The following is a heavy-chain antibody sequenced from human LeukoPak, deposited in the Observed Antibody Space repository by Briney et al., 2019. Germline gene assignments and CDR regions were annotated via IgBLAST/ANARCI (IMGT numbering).Heavy chain of an antibody. CDR1: VYTFTSYG. J-gene: IGHJ5*02. CDR2: ISAYNGNT. V-gene: IGHV1-18*01. Sequence: ASVNVSCKASVYTFTSYGISWVRQAPGQGIEWMGWISAYNGNTNYAQKLQGRVTMTTDTSTSTAYMELRSLRSDDTAVYYCARDQVQLERRGLRRYGWFDPWGQGTLVTVSS. D-gene: IGHD1-1*01. CDR3: ARDQVQLERRGLRRYGWFDP.